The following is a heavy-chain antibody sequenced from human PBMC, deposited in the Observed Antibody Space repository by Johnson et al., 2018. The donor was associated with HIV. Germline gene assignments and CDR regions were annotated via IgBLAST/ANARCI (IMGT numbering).Heavy chain of an antibody. Sequence: VQLVESGGGVVQPGRSLRLSCAASGFTFSSYAMHWVRQAPGKGLEWVSYISSSGSTIYYADSVKGRVPISRDNAKNSLYLQMNSLRAEDTAVYYCARAADSGGLWFGEEKAFDIWGQGTMVTVSS. CDR3: ARAADSGGLWFGEEKAFDI. V-gene: IGHV3-48*04. J-gene: IGHJ3*02. D-gene: IGHD3-10*01. CDR1: GFTFSSYA. CDR2: ISSSGSTI.